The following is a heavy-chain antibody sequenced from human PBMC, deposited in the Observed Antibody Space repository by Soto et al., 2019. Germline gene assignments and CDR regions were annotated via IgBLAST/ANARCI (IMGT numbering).Heavy chain of an antibody. D-gene: IGHD5-18*01. J-gene: IGHJ4*02. Sequence: LQISCKGSGYSFTSYWISWVRQMPGKGLEWMGRIDPSDSYTNYSPSFQGHVTISADKSISTAYLQWSSLKASDTAMYYCARHPVYSYGHAMYFDYWGQGTLVTVSS. CDR3: ARHPVYSYGHAMYFDY. CDR1: GYSFTSYW. V-gene: IGHV5-10-1*01. CDR2: IDPSDSYT.